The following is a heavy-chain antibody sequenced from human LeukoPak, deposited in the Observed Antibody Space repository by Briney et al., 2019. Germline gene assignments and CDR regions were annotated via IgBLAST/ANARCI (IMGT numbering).Heavy chain of an antibody. Sequence: AGGSLRLSCVASGFTFNTYTMNWVRQAPGKGLEWVSSISSGSRSIYYADSVKGRFTISRDNAKDSLYLQMNSLRAEDTGVYFCARDTERMPFDYWGQGTLVTVSS. CDR2: ISSGSRSI. CDR1: GFTFNTYT. D-gene: IGHD2-15*01. V-gene: IGHV3-21*01. J-gene: IGHJ4*02. CDR3: ARDTERMPFDY.